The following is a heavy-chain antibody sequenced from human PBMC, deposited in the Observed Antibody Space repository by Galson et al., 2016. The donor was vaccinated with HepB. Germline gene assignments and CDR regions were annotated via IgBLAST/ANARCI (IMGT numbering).Heavy chain of an antibody. V-gene: IGHV1-3*01. CDR1: GYTFTIYA. Sequence: SVKVSCKASGYTFTIYAMHWVRQAPGQRLEWMGWINAGNGNTKYSQKFQGRVTITRDTSASTAYLDLSSLRSEDTAVYYCARDLRGYDILTDYPRAWFDPWGQGTLVTVSS. CDR2: INAGNGNT. CDR3: ARDLRGYDILTDYPRAWFDP. J-gene: IGHJ5*02. D-gene: IGHD3-9*01.